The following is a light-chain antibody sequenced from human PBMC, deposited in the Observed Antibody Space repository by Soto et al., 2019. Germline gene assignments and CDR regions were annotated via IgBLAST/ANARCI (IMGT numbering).Light chain of an antibody. Sequence: QSALTQPPSVSGSPGQSVTISCTGTISDIGSYNLVSWYQQPPGTAPKVMIYEVSNRPSGVPDRFSGSKSGNTASLTISGLQADDEADYYCASYTSDSTVVFGGGTKVTVL. CDR3: ASYTSDSTVV. CDR2: EVS. J-gene: IGLJ2*01. V-gene: IGLV2-18*02. CDR1: ISDIGSYNL.